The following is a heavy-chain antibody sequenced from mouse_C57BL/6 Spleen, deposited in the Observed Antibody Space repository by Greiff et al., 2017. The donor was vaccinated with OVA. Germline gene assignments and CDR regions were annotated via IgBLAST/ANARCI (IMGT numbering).Heavy chain of an antibody. J-gene: IGHJ4*01. CDR2: INYDGSST. V-gene: IGHV5-16*01. Sequence: EVQVVESEGGLVQPGSSMKLSCTASGFTFSDYYMAWVRQVPEKGLEWVANINYDGSSTYYLDSLKSRFIISRDNAKNILYLQMSSLKSEDTATYYCARGGDSSGFIYAMDYWGQGTSVTVSS. CDR1: GFTFSDYY. D-gene: IGHD3-2*02. CDR3: ARGGDSSGFIYAMDY.